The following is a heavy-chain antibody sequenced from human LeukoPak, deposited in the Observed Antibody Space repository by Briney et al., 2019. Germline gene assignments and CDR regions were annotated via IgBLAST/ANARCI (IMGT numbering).Heavy chain of an antibody. D-gene: IGHD3-10*01. J-gene: IGHJ5*02. V-gene: IGHV3-53*01. CDR2: IYSGGST. CDR3: AREKYYYGSGSYYWFDP. CDR1: GFTVSSNY. Sequence: GGSLRLSCAASGFTVSSNYMSWVRQAPGKGLEWVSVIYSGGSTYYADSVKGRFTISRDNAKNSLYLQMNSLRAEDTAVYYCAREKYYYGSGSYYWFDPWGQGTLVTVSS.